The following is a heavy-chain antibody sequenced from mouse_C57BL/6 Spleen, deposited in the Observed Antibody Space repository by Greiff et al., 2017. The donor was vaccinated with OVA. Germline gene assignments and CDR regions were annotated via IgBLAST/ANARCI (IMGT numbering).Heavy chain of an antibody. CDR1: GYTFTDYY. J-gene: IGHJ1*03. V-gene: IGHV1-76*01. D-gene: IGHD2-4*01. Sequence: QVQLQQSGAELVRPGASVKLSCKASGYTFTDYYINWVKQRPGQGLEWIARIYPGSGNTYYNEKFKGKATLTAEKSSSTAYMQLSSLTSEDSAVYFCARGIYYDYDVNWYFDVWGTGTTVTVSS. CDR3: ARGIYYDYDVNWYFDV. CDR2: IYPGSGNT.